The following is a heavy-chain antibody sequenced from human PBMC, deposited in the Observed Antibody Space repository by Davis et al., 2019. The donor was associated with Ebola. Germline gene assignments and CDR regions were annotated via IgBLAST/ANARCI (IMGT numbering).Heavy chain of an antibody. CDR3: ARAQFPTTSDH. Sequence: ASVKVSCKASGYTFTNYGITWVRQAPGQGLEWMGWINPHNGNTNYAQNVQGRVTMTTDTSTSTAYMEVVSLRSDDTAVYYCARAQFPTTSDHWGQGTLVTVSS. CDR2: INPHNGNT. CDR1: GYTFTNYG. J-gene: IGHJ4*02. V-gene: IGHV1-18*04. D-gene: IGHD1-1*01.